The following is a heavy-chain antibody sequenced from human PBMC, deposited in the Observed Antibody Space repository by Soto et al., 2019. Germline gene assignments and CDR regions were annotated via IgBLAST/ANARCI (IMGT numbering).Heavy chain of an antibody. CDR3: ARKDGRDSSGYYGMDV. CDR1: GDSVSSNSAA. D-gene: IGHD3-22*01. J-gene: IGHJ6*02. Sequence: PSQTLSLSCAISGDSVSSNSAAWNWIRQSPSRGLEWLGRTYYRSKWYNDYAVSVKSRITINPDTSKNQFSLQLNSVTPEDTAVYYCARKDGRDSSGYYGMDVWGQGTTVTVSS. V-gene: IGHV6-1*01. CDR2: TYYRSKWYN.